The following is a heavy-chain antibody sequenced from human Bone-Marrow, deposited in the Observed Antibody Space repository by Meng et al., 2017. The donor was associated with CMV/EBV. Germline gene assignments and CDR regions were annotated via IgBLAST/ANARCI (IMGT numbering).Heavy chain of an antibody. CDR1: GGSLSDYY. D-gene: IGHD3-3*01. CDR3: ARARRYYDFWSGFGPTD. CDR2: INHSGST. Sequence: SETLSLTCAVYGGSLSDYYYSWIRQPPGKGLEWIGEINHSGSTDYNPSLKSRATISVGTSKNQFSLKLTSVTAADTAVYYCARARRYYDFWSGFGPTDWGQGTLVTVSS. V-gene: IGHV4-34*01. J-gene: IGHJ4*02.